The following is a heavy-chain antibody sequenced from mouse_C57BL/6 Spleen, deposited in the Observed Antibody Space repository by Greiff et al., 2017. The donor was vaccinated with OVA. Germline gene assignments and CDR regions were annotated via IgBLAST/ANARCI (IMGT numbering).Heavy chain of an antibody. Sequence: VQLQQSGPELVKPGASVKISCKASGYTFTDYYMNWVKQSHGKSLEWIGDINPNNGGTSYNQKFKGKATLTVDKSSSTAYMELRSLTSEDSAVYYCARRYSNYDWYFDVWGTGTTVTVSS. J-gene: IGHJ1*03. CDR1: GYTFTDYY. V-gene: IGHV1-26*01. CDR3: ARRYSNYDWYFDV. CDR2: INPNNGGT. D-gene: IGHD2-5*01.